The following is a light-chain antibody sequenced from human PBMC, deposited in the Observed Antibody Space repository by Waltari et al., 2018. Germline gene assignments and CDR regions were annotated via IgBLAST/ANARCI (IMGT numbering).Light chain of an antibody. CDR3: LQYNSYSWT. J-gene: IGKJ1*01. CDR2: KAS. Sequence: DIQMTQSPSTLSASVGDRVPLACRASQSISGWLAWYQQKPGKAPKLLISKASSLQTGVPSRFNGSGSGTEFTLTINTLQPDDFATYHCLQYNSYSWTFGQGTKVEIK. V-gene: IGKV1-5*03. CDR1: QSISGW.